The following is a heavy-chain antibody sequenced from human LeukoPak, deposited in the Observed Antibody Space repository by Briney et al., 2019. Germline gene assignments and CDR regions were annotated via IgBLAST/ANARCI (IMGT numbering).Heavy chain of an antibody. Sequence: GGSLRLSCAVSGFAFSSYSMNWVRQAPGKGLEWVSSISSTSTYIYYADSVKGRFTISRDNAKDSLYLQMNSLRAEDTAVYYCARDAAQIVDYWGQGTLVTVSS. D-gene: IGHD2-21*01. CDR3: ARDAAQIVDY. V-gene: IGHV3-21*01. J-gene: IGHJ4*02. CDR1: GFAFSSYS. CDR2: ISSTSTYI.